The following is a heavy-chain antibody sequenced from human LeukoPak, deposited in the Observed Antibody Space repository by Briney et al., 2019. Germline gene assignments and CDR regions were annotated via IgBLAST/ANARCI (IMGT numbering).Heavy chain of an antibody. Sequence: SETLSLTCTVSGGSISSYYWSWIRQPAGKGLEWIGRIYTSGSTNYNPSLKSRVTMSVDTSKNQFSLKLSSVTAADTAVYYCAREYYDLWSGYPPFDPWGQGTLVTVSS. CDR1: GGSISSYY. V-gene: IGHV4-4*07. CDR3: AREYYDLWSGYPPFDP. CDR2: IYTSGST. D-gene: IGHD3-3*01. J-gene: IGHJ5*02.